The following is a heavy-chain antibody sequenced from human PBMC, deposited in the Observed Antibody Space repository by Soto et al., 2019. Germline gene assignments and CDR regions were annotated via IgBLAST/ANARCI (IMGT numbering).Heavy chain of an antibody. J-gene: IGHJ6*01. CDR2: IIPIFGTA. Sequence: WAQQAKRQGLEWMGGIIPIFGTANYAQKFQGRVTITADKSTSTAYMELSSLRSEDTAVYYCARDQSYYYDGGLLCGRCSGMAVLVQRASVIVS. D-gene: IGHD3-22*01. CDR3: ARDQSYYYDGGLLCGRCSGMAV. V-gene: IGHV1-69*06.